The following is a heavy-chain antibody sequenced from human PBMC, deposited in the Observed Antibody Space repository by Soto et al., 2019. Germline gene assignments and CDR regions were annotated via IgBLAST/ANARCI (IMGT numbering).Heavy chain of an antibody. CDR3: ARSIVVVTALDY. CDR2: INAGNGNT. V-gene: IGHV1-3*01. J-gene: IGHJ4*02. D-gene: IGHD2-21*02. Sequence: ASVKVSCKASGYTFTSYAMHWVRQAPGQRLEWMGWINAGNGNTKYSQKFQARVTITRDTSASTAYIELSSLRSEDTAVYYCARSIVVVTALDYWGQGTLVTVSS. CDR1: GYTFTSYA.